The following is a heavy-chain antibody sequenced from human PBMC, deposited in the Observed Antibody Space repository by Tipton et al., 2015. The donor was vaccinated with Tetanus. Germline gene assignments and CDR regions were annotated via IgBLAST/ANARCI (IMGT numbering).Heavy chain of an antibody. D-gene: IGHD2-21*02. V-gene: IGHV3-23*03. Sequence: GSLRLSCTASGFTFSNYPMSWVRQAPGKGLEWVSVFYSGGDITYEADSVKGRFTISRDNSKNTLYLQMNSLRAEDAAVYSCARGMAEASNCGGDCYSDYWGQGTLVTVSS. CDR1: GFTFSNYP. CDR2: FYSGGDIT. CDR3: ARGMAEASNCGGDCYSDY. J-gene: IGHJ4*02.